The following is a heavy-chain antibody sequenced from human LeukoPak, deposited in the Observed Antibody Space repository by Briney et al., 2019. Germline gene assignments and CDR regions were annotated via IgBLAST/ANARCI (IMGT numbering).Heavy chain of an antibody. CDR2: IYYSGST. V-gene: IGHV4-59*08. CDR3: ARAASSLPHY. Sequence: SETLSLTCTVSGGSISSYYWSWIRQPPGKGLEWIGYIYYSGSTNYNPSLKSRVTISVDTSKNQFSRKLSSVTAADTAVYYCARAASSLPHYWGQGTLVTVSS. J-gene: IGHJ4*02. CDR1: GGSISSYY.